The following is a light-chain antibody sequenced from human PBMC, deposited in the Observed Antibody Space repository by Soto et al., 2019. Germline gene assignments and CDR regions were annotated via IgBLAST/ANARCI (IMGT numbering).Light chain of an antibody. CDR1: QSICNW. Sequence: LQKAHSPSTVSASVGNRVTIPYRASQSICNWLAGYQQKPGKAAKLLVYDGSSLESGVASRFSGSGSGTEFTLTISSLQPDDFATYYCQQYNSYSSITFGQGTRLEIK. CDR2: DGS. V-gene: IGKV1-5*01. J-gene: IGKJ5*01. CDR3: QQYNSYSSIT.